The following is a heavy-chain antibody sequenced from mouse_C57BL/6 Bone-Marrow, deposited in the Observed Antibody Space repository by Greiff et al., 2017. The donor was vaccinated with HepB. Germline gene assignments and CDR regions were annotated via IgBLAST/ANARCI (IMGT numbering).Heavy chain of an antibody. D-gene: IGHD1-1*01. V-gene: IGHV1-64*01. Sequence: VQLQQPGAELVKPGASVKLSCKASGYTFTSYWMHWVKQRPGQGLEWIGMIHPNSGSTNYNEKFKSKATLTVDKSSSTAYMQLSSLTSEDSAVYYCASYYYGSSCWYFDVWGTGTTVTVSS. J-gene: IGHJ1*03. CDR3: ASYYYGSSCWYFDV. CDR2: IHPNSGST. CDR1: GYTFTSYW.